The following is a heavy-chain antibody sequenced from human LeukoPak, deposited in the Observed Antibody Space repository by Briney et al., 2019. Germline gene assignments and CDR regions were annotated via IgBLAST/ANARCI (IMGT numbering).Heavy chain of an antibody. V-gene: IGHV3-11*01. D-gene: IGHD3-10*01. CDR2: ISSSGSTI. Sequence: GGSLRLSCAASGCTFSDYYMSWIRQAPGKGLEWVSYISSSGSTIYYADSVKGRFTISRDNAKNSLYLQMNSLRAEDTAVYYCARGAVLLWFGESAGDAFDIWGQGTMVTVSS. CDR1: GCTFSDYY. CDR3: ARGAVLLWFGESAGDAFDI. J-gene: IGHJ3*02.